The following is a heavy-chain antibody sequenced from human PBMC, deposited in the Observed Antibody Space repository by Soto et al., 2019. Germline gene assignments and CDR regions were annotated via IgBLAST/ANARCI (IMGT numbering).Heavy chain of an antibody. CDR2: INLDGSEK. V-gene: IGHV3-7*05. D-gene: IGHD5-18*01. CDR3: ARDGSNSWYSYDYHGMDV. Sequence: EVQLVESGGGLVQPGGSLRLSCAASGFTFRTYWLSWVRQVPGKGLEWVANINLDGSEKNYVDSVKGRVTISRDNARNSLYLQMSSLRAEDTALYYCARDGSNSWYSYDYHGMDVWGQGTTVTVSS. J-gene: IGHJ6*02. CDR1: GFTFRTYW.